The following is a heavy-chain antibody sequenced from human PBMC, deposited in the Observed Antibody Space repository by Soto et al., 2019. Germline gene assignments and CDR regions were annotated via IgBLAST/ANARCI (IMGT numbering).Heavy chain of an antibody. D-gene: IGHD1-7*01. CDR3: ARLNGNSGLGYYYGMDV. Sequence: ASVKVSCKASGYTFTGYYMHWVRQAPGQGLEWMGWINPNSGGTNYAQKFQGWVTMTRDTSISTAYMELSRLRSDDTAVYYCARLNGNSGLGYYYGMDVWGQGTTVTVSS. CDR2: INPNSGGT. CDR1: GYTFTGYY. J-gene: IGHJ6*02. V-gene: IGHV1-2*04.